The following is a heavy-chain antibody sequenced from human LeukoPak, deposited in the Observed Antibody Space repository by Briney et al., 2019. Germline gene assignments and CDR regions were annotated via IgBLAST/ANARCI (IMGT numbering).Heavy chain of an antibody. D-gene: IGHD3-10*01. V-gene: IGHV4-34*01. CDR3: ARRPSRITMVRGVIFDY. Sequence: PSETLSLTCAVYGGSFSGYYWSWIRQPPGKGLEWIGEINHSGSTNYNPSLKSRVTISVDTSKNQFSLKLSSVTAADTAVYYCARRPSRITMVRGVIFDYWGQGTLVTVSS. CDR1: GGSFSGYY. J-gene: IGHJ4*02. CDR2: INHSGST.